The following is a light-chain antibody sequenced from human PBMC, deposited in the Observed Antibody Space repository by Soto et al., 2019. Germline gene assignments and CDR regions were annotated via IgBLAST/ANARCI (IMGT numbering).Light chain of an antibody. Sequence: EIVLTQSPGTLSLSPGERATLSCRASQTISDTFLAWYQQKPGQAPRLLIYGASSRATDIPDRFSGTGSGTDFTLTIDRLEPEDFAVYYYQQFGVSPTFGGGTKVEIK. V-gene: IGKV3-20*01. J-gene: IGKJ4*01. CDR1: QTISDTF. CDR2: GAS. CDR3: QQFGVSPT.